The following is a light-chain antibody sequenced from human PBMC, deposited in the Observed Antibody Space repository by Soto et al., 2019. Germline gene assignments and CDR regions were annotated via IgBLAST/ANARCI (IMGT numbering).Light chain of an antibody. V-gene: IGKV1-39*01. CDR1: QSISNY. CDR2: AAS. Sequence: DIQMTQSPASLSASVGDRVTITCRARQSISNYLNWYQLKPGKVPKLLIYAASTLKTGVPSRFSGSGSGTDFTLTISSLQPEDFATYYCQQSYSTPRTFGQGTKVDIK. J-gene: IGKJ1*01. CDR3: QQSYSTPRT.